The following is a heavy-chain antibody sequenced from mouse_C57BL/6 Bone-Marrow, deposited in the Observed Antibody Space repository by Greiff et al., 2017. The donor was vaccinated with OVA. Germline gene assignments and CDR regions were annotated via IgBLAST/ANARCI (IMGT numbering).Heavy chain of an antibody. CDR1: GYTFTDYY. D-gene: IGHD2-4*01. J-gene: IGHJ3*01. V-gene: IGHV1-19*01. CDR3: ASRGPNYDVSWFAY. Sequence: EVQLQESGPVLVKPGASVKMSCKASGYTFTDYYMNWVKQSHGKSLEWIGVINPYNGGTSYNQKFKGKATLTVDKSSSTASMELNSLTSEDSAVDYCASRGPNYDVSWFAYWGQGTLVTVSA. CDR2: INPYNGGT.